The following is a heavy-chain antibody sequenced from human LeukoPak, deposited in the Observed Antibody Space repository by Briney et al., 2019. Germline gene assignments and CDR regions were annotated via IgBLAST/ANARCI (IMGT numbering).Heavy chain of an antibody. CDR1: GFTFDDYA. D-gene: IGHD3-10*01. CDR3: AKAVWFGEFDYYFFGLDV. CDR2: ISWNSGSI. V-gene: IGHV3-9*01. J-gene: IGHJ6*02. Sequence: PGGSLRLSCAASGFTFDDYAMHWVRQAPGKGLEWVSGISWNSGSIGYADSVKGRFTISRDNAKNSLYLQMNSLRPEDTALYYCAKAVWFGEFDYYFFGLDVWGQGTTVTVSS.